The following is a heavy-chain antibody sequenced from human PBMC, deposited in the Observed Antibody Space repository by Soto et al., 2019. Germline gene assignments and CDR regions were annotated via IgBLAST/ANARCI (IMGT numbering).Heavy chain of an antibody. CDR1: GGSFSGYY. J-gene: IGHJ5*02. Sequence: SETLSLTCAVYGGSFSGYYWSWIRQPPGKGLEWIGEINHSGSTNYNPSLKSRVTISVDTSKNQFSLKLSSVTAADTAVYYCARGYYYGSGSYNWFDPWGQGTLVTVSS. D-gene: IGHD3-10*01. V-gene: IGHV4-34*01. CDR2: INHSGST. CDR3: ARGYYYGSGSYNWFDP.